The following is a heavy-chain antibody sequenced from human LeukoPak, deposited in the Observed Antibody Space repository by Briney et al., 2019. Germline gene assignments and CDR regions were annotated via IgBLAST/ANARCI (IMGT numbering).Heavy chain of an antibody. CDR3: ASEGSRRELLRSPDY. V-gene: IGHV1-69*04. Sequence: GASVKVSCKASGGTFSSYAISWVRQAPGQGLEWMGRIIPILGIANYAQKFQGRVTITADKSTSTAYMELSSLRSEDTAVYYCASEGSRRELLRSPDYWGQGTLVTVSS. D-gene: IGHD1-26*01. J-gene: IGHJ4*02. CDR1: GGTFSSYA. CDR2: IIPILGIA.